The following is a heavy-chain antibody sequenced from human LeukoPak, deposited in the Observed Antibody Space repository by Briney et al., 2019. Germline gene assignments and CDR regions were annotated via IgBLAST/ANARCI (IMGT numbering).Heavy chain of an antibody. V-gene: IGHV3-66*01. CDR1: GFTVSSNY. J-gene: IGHJ4*02. CDR3: ARDRAGIAVAGYFDY. CDR2: IYSGGST. D-gene: IGHD6-19*01. Sequence: GGSLRLSCAASGFTVSSNYMSWVRQAPGKGLEWVSVIYSGGSTYYADSVKGRFTISRDNSKNTLYLQMNSLRAEDTAVYYCARDRAGIAVAGYFDYWGQGTLVTVSS.